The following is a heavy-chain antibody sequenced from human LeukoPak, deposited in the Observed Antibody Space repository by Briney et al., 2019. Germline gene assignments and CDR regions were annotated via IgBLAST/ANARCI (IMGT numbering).Heavy chain of an antibody. D-gene: IGHD1-1*01. V-gene: IGHV1-2*07. J-gene: IGHJ4*02. CDR3: AREPGTATGY. CDR2: INSNSGGT. Sequence: ASVRVSCKASGYSFTAYYIHWVRQAPGQGLEWMGWINSNSGGTKCAPRFQGRVTSTRNTSLSTVYMEMSDLTSVDTAIYYCAREPGTATGYWGQGTLVAISS. CDR1: GYSFTAYY.